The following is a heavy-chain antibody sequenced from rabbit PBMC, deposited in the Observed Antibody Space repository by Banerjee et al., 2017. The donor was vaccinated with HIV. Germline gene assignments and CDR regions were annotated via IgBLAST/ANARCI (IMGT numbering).Heavy chain of an antibody. CDR3: ARDLAGVIGWNFKL. Sequence: QLVESGGGLVQPGESLTLSCKVSGFSLSSNDMSWVRQAPGKGLERIGVIVVAKGNTYYASWVNGRFTISSDNAQNTLYLQLHSLTAADTATYFCARDLAGVIGWNFKLWGPGTLVTVS. V-gene: IGHV1S7*01. CDR2: IVVAKGNT. CDR1: GFSLSSND. J-gene: IGHJ4*01. D-gene: IGHD4-1*01.